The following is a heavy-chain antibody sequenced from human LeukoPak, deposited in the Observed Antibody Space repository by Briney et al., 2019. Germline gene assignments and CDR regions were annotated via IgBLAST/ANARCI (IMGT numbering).Heavy chain of an antibody. Sequence: GGSLRLSCAASGFTFTNYAMTWVRQAPGKGLEWVSSISASGVMTYHADSVKGRFTVSRDNSKNSLYLQMSSLTAADTAVYYCAKDRSIGTYYTFDHWGQGTLVTVSS. CDR3: AKDRSIGTYYTFDH. D-gene: IGHD1-26*01. J-gene: IGHJ4*02. CDR2: ISASGVMT. CDR1: GFTFTNYA. V-gene: IGHV3-23*01.